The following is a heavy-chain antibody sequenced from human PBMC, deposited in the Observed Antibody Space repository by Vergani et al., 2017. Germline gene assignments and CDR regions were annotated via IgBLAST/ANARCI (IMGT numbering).Heavy chain of an antibody. Sequence: QVQLQQWGAGLLKPSETLSLTCGVHGGSFSVYYWSWIRQSPGKGLEWIGAINDIGTTNYNPSLKSRVTISVDTSKTQFSLRLNSVTAADTAVYYCARRKKAIPGYSSSPTPLTGVWGKGTTVTVSS. CDR1: GGSFSVYY. CDR3: ARRKKAIPGYSSSPTPLTGV. V-gene: IGHV4-34*01. D-gene: IGHD6-13*01. CDR2: INDIGTT. J-gene: IGHJ6*04.